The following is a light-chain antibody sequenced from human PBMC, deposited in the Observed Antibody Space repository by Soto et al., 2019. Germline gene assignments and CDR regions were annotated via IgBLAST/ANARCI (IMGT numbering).Light chain of an antibody. V-gene: IGKV3-15*01. CDR3: QQYSGWPYT. CDR1: QSISSL. J-gene: IGKJ2*01. Sequence: EIVMTQSPATLAVSPGERATLSCRASQSISSLLTWYQQKPGQPPRLPIYGASTRATGIPARFSGSGSGTEFTLTISSLKSEDFAVYYCQQYSGWPYTFGQGTKLEIK. CDR2: GAS.